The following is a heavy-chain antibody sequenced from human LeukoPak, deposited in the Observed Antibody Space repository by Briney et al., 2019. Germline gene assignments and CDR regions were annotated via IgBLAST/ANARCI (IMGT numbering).Heavy chain of an antibody. V-gene: IGHV1-18*01. CDR2: ISAYNGNT. D-gene: IGHD3-9*01. J-gene: IGHJ4*02. CDR1: GYTFNSYG. Sequence: SVKVSCKASGYTFNSYGISWVRQAPGQGLEWMGWISAYNGNTNYAHKLQGRVTMTTDTSTSTAYMELRSLRSDDTAVYYCARWNLRYFDWLLFADHWGQGTLVTVSS. CDR3: ARWNLRYFDWLLFADH.